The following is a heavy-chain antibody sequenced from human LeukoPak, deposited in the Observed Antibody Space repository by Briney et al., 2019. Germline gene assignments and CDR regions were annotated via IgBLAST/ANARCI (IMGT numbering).Heavy chain of an antibody. V-gene: IGHV4-59*12. D-gene: IGHD2-2*01. J-gene: IGHJ6*03. CDR2: IYYSGST. CDR3: ARGIVVVPAAPSYYMDV. Sequence: SETLSLTCTVSGGSISSYYWSWIRQPPGKGLEWIGYIYYSGSTNYNPSLKSRVTMSVDTSKNQFSLKLSSVTAADTAVYYCARGIVVVPAAPSYYMDVWGKGTTVTVPS. CDR1: GGSISSYY.